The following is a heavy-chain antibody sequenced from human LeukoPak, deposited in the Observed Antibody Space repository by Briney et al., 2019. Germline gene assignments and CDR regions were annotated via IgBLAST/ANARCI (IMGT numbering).Heavy chain of an antibody. D-gene: IGHD6-13*01. CDR3: AKDHGSSDWYYFDY. V-gene: IGHV3-30*04. CDR1: RFTFSSYA. CDR2: ISYDGGNK. Sequence: PGGSLRLSCAASRFTFSSYAMHWVRQAPGKGLEWVAVISYDGGNKYYADSVKGRFTISRDNSKNTLYLQMNTLRADDTAVYYCAKDHGSSDWYYFDYWGQGTLVTVSS. J-gene: IGHJ4*02.